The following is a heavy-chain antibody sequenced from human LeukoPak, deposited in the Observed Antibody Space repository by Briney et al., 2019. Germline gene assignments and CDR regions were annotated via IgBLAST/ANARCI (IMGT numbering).Heavy chain of an antibody. CDR3: AKDQGGYENNFDY. V-gene: IGHV3-23*01. Sequence: GGSLRLSCAASGFTFSSYAMSWVRQAPGKGLEWVSAISGSGGSTYYADSVKGRFTISRDNTKNTLYLQMNSLRAEDTAVYYCAKDQGGYENNFDYWGQGTLVTVSS. CDR1: GFTFSSYA. D-gene: IGHD5-12*01. CDR2: ISGSGGST. J-gene: IGHJ4*02.